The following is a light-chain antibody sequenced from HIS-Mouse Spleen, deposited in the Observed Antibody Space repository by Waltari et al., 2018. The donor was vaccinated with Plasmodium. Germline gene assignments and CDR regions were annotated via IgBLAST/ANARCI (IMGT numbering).Light chain of an antibody. CDR1: KSVSSN. J-gene: IGKJ3*01. CDR3: QQYNNWSFT. CDR2: GAS. Sequence: EIVMTQSQATMSVAPGERATTSCRASKSVSSNLAWYQQKPGQAPRLLIYGASTRATGIPARFSGSGSGTEFTLTISSLQSEDFAVYYCQQYNNWSFTFGPGTKVDIK. V-gene: IGKV3-15*01.